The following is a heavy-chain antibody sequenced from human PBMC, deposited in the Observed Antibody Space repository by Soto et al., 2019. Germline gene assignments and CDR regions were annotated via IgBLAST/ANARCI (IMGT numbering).Heavy chain of an antibody. V-gene: IGHV3-30*18. CDR3: AKARNYYGSGSRIDGPYYFDY. D-gene: IGHD3-10*01. J-gene: IGHJ4*02. Sequence: VAVISYDGSNKYYADSMKGRFTISRDNSKNTLYLQMNSLRAEDTAVYYCAKARNYYGSGSRIDGPYYFDYWGQGTLVTVSS. CDR2: ISYDGSNK.